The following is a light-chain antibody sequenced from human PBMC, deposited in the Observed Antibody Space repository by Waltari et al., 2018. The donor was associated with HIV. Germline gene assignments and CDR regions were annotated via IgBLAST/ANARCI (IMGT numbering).Light chain of an antibody. J-gene: IGLJ1*01. Sequence: QSALTQPASVSGSPGQSITISCTGTSSYVGGFNYISWYQQHPGKAPKILIYEVNIRPSGVSNRFSGSKSGNTASLTISGLQAEDEAAYYCSSYSSSSTLYVFGTGTQVTVL. CDR2: EVN. V-gene: IGLV2-14*01. CDR3: SSYSSSSTLYV. CDR1: SSYVGGFNY.